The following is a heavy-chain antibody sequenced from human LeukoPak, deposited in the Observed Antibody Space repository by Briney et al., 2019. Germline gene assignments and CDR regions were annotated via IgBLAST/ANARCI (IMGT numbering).Heavy chain of an antibody. D-gene: IGHD6-13*01. CDR2: INPNSGGT. CDR1: GYTITGYY. J-gene: IGHJ4*02. CDR3: ARGGTIWTAAGPGRVDY. Sequence: ASVKVSCKASGYTITGYYMHWVRQAPGQGLEWMGWINPNSGGTNYAQKFQGRVTMTRDTSISTAYMELSRLRSDDTAVYYCARGGTIWTAAGPGRVDYWGQGTLVTVSS. V-gene: IGHV1-2*02.